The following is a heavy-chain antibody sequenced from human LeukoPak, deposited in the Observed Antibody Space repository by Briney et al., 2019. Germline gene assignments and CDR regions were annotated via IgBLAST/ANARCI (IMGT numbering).Heavy chain of an antibody. D-gene: IGHD3-10*01. CDR3: ARSKKVGDDSFEY. CDR1: GFTFSNYE. J-gene: IGHJ4*02. V-gene: IGHV3-48*03. Sequence: GVSLRLSCTGSGFTFSNYEMNWVRQSPGKGPEWIAYISSSGTGIYYADSVKGRFTISRDNANLYLQMSSLRAEDTSLYYCARSKKVGDDSFEYWGQGTLVTVSS. CDR2: ISSSGTGI.